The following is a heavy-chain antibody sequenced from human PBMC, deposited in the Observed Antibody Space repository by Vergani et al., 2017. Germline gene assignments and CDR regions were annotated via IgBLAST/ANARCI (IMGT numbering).Heavy chain of an antibody. CDR1: GGSFTSYH. V-gene: IGHV4-34*01. J-gene: IGHJ6*03. D-gene: IGHD4-11*01. CDR3: ARVNTETNGHLYYYYYMDV. Sequence: QVQLQQWGGGLLKPSETLSLTCVVNGGSFTSYHWTWIRQSPGEGLEWVGDIDHTGRPDYNPSLKSRLTMSVEKSRNQVSLTLNSVTATDTAIYFCARVNTETNGHLYYYYYMDVWGQGTAVTVS. CDR2: IDHTGRP.